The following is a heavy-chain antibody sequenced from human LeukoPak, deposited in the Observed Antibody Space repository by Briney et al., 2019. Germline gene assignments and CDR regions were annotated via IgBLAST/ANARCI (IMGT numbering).Heavy chain of an antibody. J-gene: IGHJ6*02. D-gene: IGHD2-15*01. Sequence: SQTLSLTCTVSGGSISSGGYYWSWIRQHPGKGLEWIGYIYYSGSTYYNPSLKSRVTISVDTSKNQFSLKLSSVTAADTAVYYCARIEGYWPPSPLYGMDVWGQGTTVTVSS. CDR1: GGSISSGGYY. CDR3: ARIEGYWPPSPLYGMDV. CDR2: IYYSGST. V-gene: IGHV4-31*03.